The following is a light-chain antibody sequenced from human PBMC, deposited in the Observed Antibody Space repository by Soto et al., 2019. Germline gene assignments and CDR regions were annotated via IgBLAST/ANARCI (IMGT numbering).Light chain of an antibody. CDR3: SSYTSSSTPYV. CDR2: EVS. J-gene: IGLJ1*01. V-gene: IGLV2-14*01. CDR1: SSDVGGYNY. Sequence: QSALTQPASVSGSPGQSITISCTGTSSDVGGYNYVSWYQQHPGKAPKLMIYEVSNRPSGVSNRFSGSKSGNTAYLTISGLQAEDEADYYCSSYTSSSTPYVFGTGTKLTV.